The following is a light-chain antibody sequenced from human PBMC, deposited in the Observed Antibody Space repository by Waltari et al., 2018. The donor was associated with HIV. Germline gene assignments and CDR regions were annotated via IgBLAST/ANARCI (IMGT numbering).Light chain of an antibody. CDR3: QAWDNSVV. Sequence: SYELTQPPSVSVSPGQTASITCSGDKLGDKYACWYQQKPGQSPVLVIYKDNKRPSGIPEQFSGSNSGNTATLTISGAQAMDEADYYCQAWDNSVVFGGGTKLTVL. CDR1: KLGDKY. J-gene: IGLJ2*01. CDR2: KDN. V-gene: IGLV3-1*01.